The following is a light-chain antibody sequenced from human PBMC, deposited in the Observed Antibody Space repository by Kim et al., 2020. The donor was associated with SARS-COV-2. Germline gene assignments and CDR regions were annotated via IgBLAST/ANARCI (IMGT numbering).Light chain of an antibody. CDR3: SSYIRGSTNYV. CDR1: SSDVGGYKY. V-gene: IGLV2-14*01. Sequence: SITTPCTGTSSDVGGYKYVSWYKQHPGKAPKLVIYEVDNRPSGVSIRFSGSKSGNTASLTISGLQAEDEADYYCSSYIRGSTNYVFGTGTKVTVL. J-gene: IGLJ1*01. CDR2: EVD.